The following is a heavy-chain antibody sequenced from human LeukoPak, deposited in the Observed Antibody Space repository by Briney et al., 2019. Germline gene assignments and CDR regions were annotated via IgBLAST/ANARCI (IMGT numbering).Heavy chain of an antibody. CDR1: GGSISSGSYY. V-gene: IGHV4-61*02. J-gene: IGHJ3*02. D-gene: IGHD1-26*01. CDR2: IYTSGST. Sequence: SETLSLTCTVSGGSISSGSYYWSWIRQPAGKGLEWIGRIYTSGSTNYNPSLKSRVTISVDTSKNQFSLKLSSVTAADTAVYYCAREEWDLRAFDIWGQGIMVTVSS. CDR3: AREEWDLRAFDI.